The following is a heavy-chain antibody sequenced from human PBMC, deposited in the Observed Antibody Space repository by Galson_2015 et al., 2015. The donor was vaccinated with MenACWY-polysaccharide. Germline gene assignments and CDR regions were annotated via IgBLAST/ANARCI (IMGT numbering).Heavy chain of an antibody. CDR3: ARGGEYCSSTSCPWGWFDP. J-gene: IGHJ5*02. Sequence: SVKVSCKASGYTFTSYAMHWVRQAPGQRLEWMGWINAGNGNTKYSQEFQGRVTITRDTSASTAYMELSSLRSEDTAVYYCARGGEYCSSTSCPWGWFDPWGQGTLVTVSS. V-gene: IGHV1-3*01. CDR1: GYTFTSYA. CDR2: INAGNGNT. D-gene: IGHD2-2*01.